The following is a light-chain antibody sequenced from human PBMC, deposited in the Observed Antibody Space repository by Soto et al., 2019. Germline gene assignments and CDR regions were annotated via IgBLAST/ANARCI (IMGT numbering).Light chain of an antibody. CDR3: SSYTSSSTSYV. Sequence: QSALTQPASVSGSPGQSITISCTGTSSDVGGYNYVSWYQQHPGKDPKLMIYDVINRPSGVSNRFSGSKSGNTASLTISGLQAEDEADYYCSSYTSSSTSYVFGTGTKVTVL. J-gene: IGLJ1*01. CDR2: DVI. CDR1: SSDVGGYNY. V-gene: IGLV2-14*01.